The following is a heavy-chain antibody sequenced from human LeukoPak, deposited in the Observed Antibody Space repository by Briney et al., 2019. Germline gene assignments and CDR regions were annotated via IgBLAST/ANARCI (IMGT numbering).Heavy chain of an antibody. D-gene: IGHD1-14*01. CDR3: ARTGSTGGY. J-gene: IGHJ4*02. CDR1: GGSVSGGNYY. CDR2: IHYSGST. V-gene: IGHV4-61*01. Sequence: SETLSLTCTVSGGSVSGGNYYCSWIRHSPGKGLEWIGYIHYSGSTVYNPSLKGPVTLSTDPSNNQSSLTLRSVTAADTAVYYCARTGSTGGYWGQGTLVTVSS.